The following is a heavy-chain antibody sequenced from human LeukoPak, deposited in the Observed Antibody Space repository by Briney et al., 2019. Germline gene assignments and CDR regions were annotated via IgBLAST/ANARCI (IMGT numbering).Heavy chain of an antibody. V-gene: IGHV4-4*07. Sequence: PSETLSLTCTVSGGSISSSYWSWIRQPAGKGLEWIGRISSSGSTNYNPSLKSRVTISVDKSKNQFSLKLTSVTAADTAVYYCARDISWFDPWGQGTLVTVSS. J-gene: IGHJ5*02. CDR2: ISSSGST. CDR3: ARDISWFDP. CDR1: GGSISSSY. D-gene: IGHD3-3*02.